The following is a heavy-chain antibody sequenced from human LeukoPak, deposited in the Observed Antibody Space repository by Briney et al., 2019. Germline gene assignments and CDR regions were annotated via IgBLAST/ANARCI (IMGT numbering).Heavy chain of an antibody. J-gene: IGHJ4*02. D-gene: IGHD1-26*01. CDR3: ARDRVGATLYFDY. CDR1: GFTFSSYG. V-gene: IGHV3-23*01. Sequence: GGTLRLSCVASGFTFSSYGMSWVRQAPGKGLEWVSGISGSGAGTYYTDSVKGRFTISRDNSKNTVYLQMNSLRAEDTVVYYCARDRVGATLYFDYWGQGTLVTVSS. CDR2: ISGSGAGT.